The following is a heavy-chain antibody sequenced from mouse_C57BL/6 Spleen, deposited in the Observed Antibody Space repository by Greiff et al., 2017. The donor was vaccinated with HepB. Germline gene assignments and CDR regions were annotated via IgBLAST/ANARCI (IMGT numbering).Heavy chain of an antibody. V-gene: IGHV1-26*01. CDR1: GYTFTDYY. D-gene: IGHD1-1*01. J-gene: IGHJ2*01. CDR3: ARVHYYGSSY. Sequence: QLQQSGPELVKPGASVKISCKASGYTFTDYYMNWVKQSHGKSLEWIGDINPNNGGTSYNQKFKGKATLTVDKSSSTAYMELRSLTSEDSAVYYCARVHYYGSSYWGQGTTLTVSS. CDR2: INPNNGGT.